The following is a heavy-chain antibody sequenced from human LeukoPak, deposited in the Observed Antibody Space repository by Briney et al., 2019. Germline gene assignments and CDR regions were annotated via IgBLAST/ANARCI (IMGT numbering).Heavy chain of an antibody. Sequence: GGSLRLSCAASGIAVSGNYMSWVRQTPGKGLEWVSFISINTNTFYADSVRGRFTISRDTSKNTLLLQMHSLRDEDSAIYYCAIAQTWDGLFESWGQGTLVTVSS. CDR3: AIAQTWDGLFES. J-gene: IGHJ4*02. D-gene: IGHD1-26*01. CDR1: GIAVSGNY. V-gene: IGHV3-53*01. CDR2: ISINTNT.